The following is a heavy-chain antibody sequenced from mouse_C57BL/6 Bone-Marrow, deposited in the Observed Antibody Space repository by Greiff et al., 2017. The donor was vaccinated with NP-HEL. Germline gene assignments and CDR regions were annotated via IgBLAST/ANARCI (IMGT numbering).Heavy chain of an antibody. J-gene: IGHJ3*01. V-gene: IGHV1-19*01. CDR2: INPYNGGT. D-gene: IGHD3-2*02. CDR3: ARLCSSGFFAY. CDR1: GYTFTDYY. Sequence: EVQLQQSGPVLVKPGASVKMSCKASGYTFTDYYMTWVKQSHGKSLEWIGVINPYNGGTSYNQKFKGKATLTVDKSSSTAYMELNSLTSEDSAVYYCARLCSSGFFAYWGQGTLVTVSA.